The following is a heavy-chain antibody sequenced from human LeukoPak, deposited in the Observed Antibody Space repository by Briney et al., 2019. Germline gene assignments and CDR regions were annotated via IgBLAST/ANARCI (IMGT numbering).Heavy chain of an antibody. CDR2: ISAYNGNT. CDR1: GYTFTSYG. V-gene: IGHV1-18*01. J-gene: IGHJ4*02. CDR3: ARVGSRYFDWLPLDY. D-gene: IGHD3-9*01. Sequence: ASVKVSCKASGYTFTSYGISWVRQAPGQGLEWMGWISAYNGNTNYAQKLQGRVTMTTDTSTSTAYMELRSVRSDDTAVYYCARVGSRYFDWLPLDYWGQGTLVTVSS.